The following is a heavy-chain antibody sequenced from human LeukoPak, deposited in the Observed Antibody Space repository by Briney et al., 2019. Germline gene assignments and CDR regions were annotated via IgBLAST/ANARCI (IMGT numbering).Heavy chain of an antibody. V-gene: IGHV4-30-2*01. Sequence: SQTLSLTCAVSGGSISSGGYSWSWIRQPPGKGLEWIGYIYHSGSTYYNPSLKSRVTISVDRSKNQFSLKLSSVTAADTAVYYCARLTGGWLQYSFDYWGQGTLVTVSS. CDR1: GGSISSGGYS. D-gene: IGHD5-24*01. CDR2: IYHSGST. J-gene: IGHJ4*02. CDR3: ARLTGGWLQYSFDY.